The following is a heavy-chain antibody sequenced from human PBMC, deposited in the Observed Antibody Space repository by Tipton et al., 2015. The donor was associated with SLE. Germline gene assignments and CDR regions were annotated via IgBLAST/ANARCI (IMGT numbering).Heavy chain of an antibody. V-gene: IGHV3-23*01. CDR3: AKDYSGGGAFDI. CDR1: GFTFSSYA. Sequence: EASGFTFSSYAMSWVRQAPGKGLEWVSAISGSGGSTYYADSVKGRFTISRDNSKNTLYLQMNSLRAEDTAVYYCAKDYSGGGAFDIWGQGTMVTVSS. CDR2: ISGSGGST. J-gene: IGHJ3*02. D-gene: IGHD6-25*01.